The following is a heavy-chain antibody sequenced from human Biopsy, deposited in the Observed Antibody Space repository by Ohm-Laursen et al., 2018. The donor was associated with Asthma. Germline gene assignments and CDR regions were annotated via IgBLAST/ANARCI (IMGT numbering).Heavy chain of an antibody. CDR1: GFAFRSYA. V-gene: IGHV3-30*03. J-gene: IGHJ4*02. CDR3: GIVVAANPFQGDC. CDR2: ISYDGSIT. Sequence: SLRLSCAAIGFAFRSYAMNWVRQAPGKGLEWVAVISYDGSITHYADSAKGRFTISRDNSKNTVYLDISSLRIEDTAVFYCGIVVAANPFQGDCWGQGTLVTVSS. D-gene: IGHD2-15*01.